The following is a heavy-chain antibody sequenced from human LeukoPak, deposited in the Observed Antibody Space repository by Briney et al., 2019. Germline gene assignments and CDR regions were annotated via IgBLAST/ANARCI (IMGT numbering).Heavy chain of an antibody. Sequence: PSETLSLTCTVSGGSISSSSYYWGWIRQPPGKGLEWIGDIYYSGSTNYNPSLKSRVTVSVDTSRNQFSLKLSSVTAADTAVYYCARHVPSGLRIVVVTSDWYFDLWGRGTLVTVSS. CDR1: GGSISSSSYY. CDR2: IYYSGST. J-gene: IGHJ2*01. CDR3: ARHVPSGLRIVVVTSDWYFDL. D-gene: IGHD2-21*02. V-gene: IGHV4-39*01.